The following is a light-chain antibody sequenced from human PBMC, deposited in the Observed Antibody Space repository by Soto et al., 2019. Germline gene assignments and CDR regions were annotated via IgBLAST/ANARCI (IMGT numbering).Light chain of an antibody. CDR3: QQSYSPLLT. V-gene: IGKV1-39*01. CDR2: AAS. Sequence: DIQMTQSPSSLSASVGDRVTITCRASQSISNYLHWYQHKAGKAPKVLIYAASSLQRGVPSRFSGSGSGTDFTLIISSLQPEDFATYYCQQSYSPLLTFGQGTKVDIK. J-gene: IGKJ1*01. CDR1: QSISNY.